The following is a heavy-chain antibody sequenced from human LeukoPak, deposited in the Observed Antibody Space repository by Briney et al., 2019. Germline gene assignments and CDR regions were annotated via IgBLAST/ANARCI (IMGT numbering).Heavy chain of an antibody. CDR2: INHSGST. CDR1: GGSFSGYY. D-gene: IGHD1-26*01. CDR3: ARVSPYSGSLG. J-gene: IGHJ4*02. Sequence: SETLSLTCAVYGGSFSGYYWSWIRQAPGKGLEWIGEINHSGSTNYNPSLKSRVTISVDTSKNQFSLKLSSVTAADTAVYYCARVSPYSGSLGWGQGILVTVSS. V-gene: IGHV4-34*01.